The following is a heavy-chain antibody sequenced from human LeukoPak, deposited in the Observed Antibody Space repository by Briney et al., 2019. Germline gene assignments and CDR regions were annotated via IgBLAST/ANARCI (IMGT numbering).Heavy chain of an antibody. V-gene: IGHV3-48*03. CDR1: GFTFSSYE. CDR2: ISSSGSTI. J-gene: IGHJ4*02. CDR3: SSGYDAYYFDY. D-gene: IGHD5-12*01. Sequence: GGSLRLSCAASGFTFSSYEMNWVRQAPGKGLEWVSYISSSGSTIYYADSVKGRFTISRDNAKNSLYLQMNSLRAEDTAVYYCSSGYDAYYFDYWGQGTLDTVSS.